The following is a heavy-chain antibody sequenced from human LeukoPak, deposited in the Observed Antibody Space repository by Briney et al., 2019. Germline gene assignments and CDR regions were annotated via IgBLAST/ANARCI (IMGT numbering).Heavy chain of an antibody. V-gene: IGHV4-34*01. CDR2: INHSGST. Sequence: SETLSLTCAVYGGSFSGYYWSWIRQPPGKGLEWIGEINHSGSTNYNPSLKSRVTISVDTSKNQFSLKLSSVTAADTAVYYCARVPGFDDEGAFDIWGQGTMVTVSS. J-gene: IGHJ3*02. D-gene: IGHD3-9*01. CDR3: ARVPGFDDEGAFDI. CDR1: GGSFSGYY.